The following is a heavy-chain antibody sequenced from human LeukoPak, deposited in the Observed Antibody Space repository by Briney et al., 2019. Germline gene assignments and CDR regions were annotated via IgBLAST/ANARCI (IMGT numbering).Heavy chain of an antibody. CDR2: IRDKANSYAT. J-gene: IGHJ4*02. D-gene: IGHD2-2*01. CDR3: TRWDCTTTGCYPFDY. V-gene: IGHV3-73*01. Sequence: GGSLRLSCAASGFTFSGSAIHWVRQASGEGLEWVGRIRDKANSYATAYIASVKGRFTISRDDSKNTAYLQMSSLKTEDTAVYYCTRWDCTTTGCYPFDYWGQGTLVTVSS. CDR1: GFTFSGSA.